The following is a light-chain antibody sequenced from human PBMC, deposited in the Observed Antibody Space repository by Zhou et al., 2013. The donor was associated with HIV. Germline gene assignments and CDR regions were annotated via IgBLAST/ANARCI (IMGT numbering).Light chain of an antibody. CDR3: QQYNDWPYT. V-gene: IGKV3-15*01. J-gene: IGKJ2*01. CDR2: RAS. CDR1: QTVSSY. Sequence: EVVLTQSPGTLSLSPGERATLSCRASQTVSSYLAWYQQKPGQPPRLLIYRASTRATGLPARFSGSGSGTEFTLTINTMQSEDFAVYYCQQYNDWPYTFGQGTKLEIK.